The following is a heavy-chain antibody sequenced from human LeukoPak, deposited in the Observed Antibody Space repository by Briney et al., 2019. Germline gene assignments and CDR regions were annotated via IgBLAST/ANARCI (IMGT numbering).Heavy chain of an antibody. Sequence: PSETLSLTCAVYGGPFSGYYWSWIRQPPGKGLEWIGSIYYSGSTYYNPSLKSRVTISVDTSKNQFSLKLSSVTAADTAVYYCARASLRFLEWLGWGQGTLVTVSS. CDR2: IYYSGST. CDR1: GGPFSGYY. J-gene: IGHJ4*02. CDR3: ARASLRFLEWLG. D-gene: IGHD3-3*01. V-gene: IGHV4-34*01.